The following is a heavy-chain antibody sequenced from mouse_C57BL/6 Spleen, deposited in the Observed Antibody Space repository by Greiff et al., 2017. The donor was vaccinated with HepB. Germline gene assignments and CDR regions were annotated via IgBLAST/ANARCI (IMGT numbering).Heavy chain of an antibody. V-gene: IGHV1-80*01. CDR1: GYAFSSYW. Sequence: VQRVESGAELVKPGASVKISCKASGYAFSSYWMNWVKQRPGKGLEWIGQIYPGDGDTNYNGKFKGKATLTADKSSSTAYMQLSSLTSEDSAVYFCARSRFTTVVREAMDYWGQGTSVTVSS. CDR2: IYPGDGDT. D-gene: IGHD1-1*01. J-gene: IGHJ4*01. CDR3: ARSRFTTVVREAMDY.